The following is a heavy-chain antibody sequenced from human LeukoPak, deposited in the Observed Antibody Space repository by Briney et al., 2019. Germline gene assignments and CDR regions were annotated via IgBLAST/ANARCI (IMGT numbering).Heavy chain of an antibody. Sequence: GGSLRLSCAASGFTFSSYAMSWVRQAPGKGLEWVSAISGSGGSTYYADSVKGRFTISRDNSKNTMYLQMNSLRAEDTAVYFCARVRSVVVAAANVGYFDYWGQGTLVTVSS. CDR3: ARVRSVVVAAANVGYFDY. V-gene: IGHV3-23*01. CDR2: ISGSGGST. J-gene: IGHJ4*02. CDR1: GFTFSSYA. D-gene: IGHD2-21*02.